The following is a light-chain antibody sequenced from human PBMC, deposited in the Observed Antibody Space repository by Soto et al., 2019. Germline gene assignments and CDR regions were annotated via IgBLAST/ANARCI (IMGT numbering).Light chain of an antibody. Sequence: QSALTQPASVSGSPGQSITISCTGTSSDVGGYNYVSWYQQHPGKAPKLIIYDVSNRPSGVSNRFSGSKSGNTASLTISGLQAEYEADYYCSSYTSSSTYYVFGTWTKFTVL. J-gene: IGLJ1*01. CDR1: SSDVGGYNY. CDR3: SSYTSSSTYYV. V-gene: IGLV2-14*01. CDR2: DVS.